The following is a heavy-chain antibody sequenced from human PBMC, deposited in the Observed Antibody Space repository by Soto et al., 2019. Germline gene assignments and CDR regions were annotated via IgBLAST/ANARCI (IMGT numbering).Heavy chain of an antibody. CDR1: GYTFTSYG. Sequence: ASVKVSCKASGYTFTSYGISWVRQAPGQGLEWMGWISAHNGDTNFAQKLQGRVSMTTDTSTNTAYMELRSLTSDDTAVYYCAKSLSPSIAVAGVDYWGQGILVTVSS. CDR2: ISAHNGDT. D-gene: IGHD6-19*01. V-gene: IGHV1-18*01. CDR3: AKSLSPSIAVAGVDY. J-gene: IGHJ4*02.